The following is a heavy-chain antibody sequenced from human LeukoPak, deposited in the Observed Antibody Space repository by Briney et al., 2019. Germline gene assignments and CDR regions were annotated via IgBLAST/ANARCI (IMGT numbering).Heavy chain of an antibody. V-gene: IGHV1-8*01. CDR1: GYTFTSYD. J-gene: IGHJ3*02. CDR3: ATVLAVDDAFDI. D-gene: IGHD6-19*01. Sequence: ASVKVSCKASGYTFTSYDINWVRQATGQGLEWMGWMNPNSGNTDYAQKFQGRVTMTRNTSISTAYMELSSLRSEDTAAYYCATVLAVDDAFDIWGQGTMVTVSS. CDR2: MNPNSGNT.